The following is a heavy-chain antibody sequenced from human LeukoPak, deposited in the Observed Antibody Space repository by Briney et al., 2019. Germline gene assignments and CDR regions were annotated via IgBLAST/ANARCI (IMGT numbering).Heavy chain of an antibody. D-gene: IGHD3-10*01. CDR2: ISSSGFST. V-gene: IGHV3-11*01. J-gene: IGHJ4*02. CDR1: GFNFSDYY. Sequence: GGSLRLSCAASGFNFSDYYMSWIRQAPGKGLEWVSYISSSGFSTYYAGSVKGRFTISRDNARNSLYLQMNSLAPEDTALYYCAREWFVYSQVRGVHPFDYWGQGTLVTVSS. CDR3: AREWFVYSQVRGVHPFDY.